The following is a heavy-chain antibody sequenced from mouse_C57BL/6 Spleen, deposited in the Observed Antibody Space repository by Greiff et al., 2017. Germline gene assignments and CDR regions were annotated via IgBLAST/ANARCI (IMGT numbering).Heavy chain of an antibody. D-gene: IGHD1-1*01. CDR1: GYSFTSYY. Sequence: VKLMESGPELVKPGASVKISCKASGYSFTSYYIHWVKQRPGQGLEWIGWIYPGSGNTKYNEKFKGKATLTADTSSSTAYMQLSSLTSEDSAVYYCASSVVAPKGYAMDYWGQGTSVTVSS. CDR3: ASSVVAPKGYAMDY. V-gene: IGHV1-66*01. CDR2: IYPGSGNT. J-gene: IGHJ4*01.